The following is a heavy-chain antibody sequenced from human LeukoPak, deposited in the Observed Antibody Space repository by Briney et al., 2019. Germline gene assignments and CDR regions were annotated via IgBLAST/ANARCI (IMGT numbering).Heavy chain of an antibody. Sequence: ASVKVSCKASGYTFTGYYMHWVRQAPGQGPEWMGWINPNTGGTNYAQKFQGRVTMTRDTSISTAYLELSRLRTDDTAVYYCAREVYGDSSFDYWGQGTLLTVSS. CDR3: AREVYGDSSFDY. D-gene: IGHD4-17*01. CDR1: GYTFTGYY. CDR2: INPNTGGT. J-gene: IGHJ4*02. V-gene: IGHV1-2*02.